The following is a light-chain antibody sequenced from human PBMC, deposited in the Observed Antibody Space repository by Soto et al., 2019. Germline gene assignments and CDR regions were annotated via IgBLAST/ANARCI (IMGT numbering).Light chain of an antibody. J-gene: IGLJ1*01. CDR3: CSYAGSSTYV. CDR2: EGS. Sequence: QSALTQPASVSGSPGQSNTISCTGTSSDVGSYNLVSWYQQHPGKAPKLIIYEGSKRPSGVSNRFSGSKSGKKASLTISRLQAEDEADFYCCSYAGSSTYVFGSGTKLTVL. V-gene: IGLV2-23*01. CDR1: SSDVGSYNL.